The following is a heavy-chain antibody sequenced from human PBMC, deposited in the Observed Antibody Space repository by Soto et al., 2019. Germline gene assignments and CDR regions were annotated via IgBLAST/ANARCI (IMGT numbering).Heavy chain of an antibody. CDR3: VRGIPSQYTSDWLYWYFDL. J-gene: IGHJ2*01. D-gene: IGHD6-25*01. CDR2: IWSDGTKK. V-gene: IGHV3-33*01. Sequence: VQLVESGGGVVQPGRSLRLSCAASGFVYSNYAMHWVRLSPGKGLEWVALIWSDGTKKYYMDSVKGRFIISRDNSLKNLHLQMDSLRAEDAAVYFCVRGIPSQYTSDWLYWYFDLWGRGTQVTVSA. CDR1: GFVYSNYA.